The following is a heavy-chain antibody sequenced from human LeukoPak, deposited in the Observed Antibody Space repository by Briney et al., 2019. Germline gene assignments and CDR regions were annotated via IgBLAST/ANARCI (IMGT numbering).Heavy chain of an antibody. D-gene: IGHD5-18*01. Sequence: GAPVKVSCKASGYTFTGYYMHWVRQAPGQGLEWMGWINPNSGGTNYAQKFQGRVTMTRDTSISTAYMELSRLRSDDTAVYYCARATVDTAMVTDGYYFDYWGQGTLVTVSS. CDR3: ARATVDTAMVTDGYYFDY. J-gene: IGHJ4*02. CDR1: GYTFTGYY. V-gene: IGHV1-2*02. CDR2: INPNSGGT.